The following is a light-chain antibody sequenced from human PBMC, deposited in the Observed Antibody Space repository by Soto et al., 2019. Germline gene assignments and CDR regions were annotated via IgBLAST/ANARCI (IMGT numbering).Light chain of an antibody. CDR3: QQANSFPIN. V-gene: IGKV1-39*01. CDR2: AAS. Sequence: DIQMTPSHSTLSASVVYIFTITFRASQSITRFLNWYQQTPGKAPKLLIYAASSLQSGVPSRFSGSGSGTDFTLTISSLQPEDFATYHCQQANSFPINCGQGTRRVIK. CDR1: QSITRF. J-gene: IGKJ5*01.